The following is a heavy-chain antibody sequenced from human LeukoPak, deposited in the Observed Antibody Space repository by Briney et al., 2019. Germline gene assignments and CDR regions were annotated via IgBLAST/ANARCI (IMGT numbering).Heavy chain of an antibody. CDR3: ARLRTGRFSTSWFDY. J-gene: IGHJ4*02. V-gene: IGHV3-48*04. CDR2: ITSSGSTI. CDR1: GFNFSTFT. Sequence: GGSLRLSCAASGFNFSTFTMNWVRQAPGKGLEWVSSITSSGSTIFYADSVKGRFTVSRDNAKNSLYLQVYSLTAEDTATYYCARLRTGRFSTSWFDYWGQGSLVTVSS. D-gene: IGHD6-13*01.